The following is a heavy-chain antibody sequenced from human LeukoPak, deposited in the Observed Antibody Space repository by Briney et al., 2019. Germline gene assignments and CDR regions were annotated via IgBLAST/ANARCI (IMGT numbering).Heavy chain of an antibody. Sequence: PGGSLRLSCAASGFTFSSYAMSWIRQPPGKGLEWIGYIYYSGSTNYNPSLKSRVTISVDTSKIQFSLKLSSVTAADTAVYYCARVVTPHSAINYWGQGTLVTVSS. CDR2: IYYSGST. J-gene: IGHJ4*02. D-gene: IGHD4-23*01. CDR3: ARVVTPHSAINY. V-gene: IGHV4-59*01. CDR1: GFTFSSYA.